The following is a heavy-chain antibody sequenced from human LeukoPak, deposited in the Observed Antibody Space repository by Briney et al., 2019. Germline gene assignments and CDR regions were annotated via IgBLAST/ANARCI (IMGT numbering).Heavy chain of an antibody. J-gene: IGHJ4*02. CDR1: GLTLNTYW. CDR3: ASGRWSDYLDH. D-gene: IGHD3-3*01. V-gene: IGHV3-74*01. Sequence: GGSLRLSCAVSGLTLNTYWMHWVRQTPGKGLAWVSRIKSDGSGISHADSVKGRFTISRDNAKNTLYLQMNSLRGDDTAVYYCASGRWSDYLDHWGQGTLVTVSS. CDR2: IKSDGSGI.